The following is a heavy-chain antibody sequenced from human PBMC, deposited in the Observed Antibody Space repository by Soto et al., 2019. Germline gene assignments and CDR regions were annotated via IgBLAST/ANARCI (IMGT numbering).Heavy chain of an antibody. J-gene: IGHJ3*01. CDR1: GYPFTSYG. CDR2: ISAYNGKT. V-gene: IGHV1-18*01. CDR3: ARSVYWSGTSCYPPGTFDL. D-gene: IGHD2-2*01. Sequence: QVQLVQSGAEVKKPGASVKVSCKASGYPFTSYGITWVRQAPGQGREWMGWISAYNGKTNYAKKLQGRVTITTHTPKSTAYMEVRSLRADDTAVYYCARSVYWSGTSCYPPGTFDLWGQGTLVTGSS.